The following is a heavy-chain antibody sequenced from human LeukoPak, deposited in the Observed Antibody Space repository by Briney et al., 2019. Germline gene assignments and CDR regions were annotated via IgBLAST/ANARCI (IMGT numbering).Heavy chain of an antibody. J-gene: IGHJ4*02. CDR2: INYKGGTT. Sequence: GGSLRLSCAASGFTLSSFSMHWVRQSPGRGLEYVSAINYKGGTTYYADSMKGRFTISRDNSKNTLYLQMASLRGEDMAVYYCARVGPETAFDYWGQGTLVTVSS. CDR3: ARVGPETAFDY. V-gene: IGHV3-64*02. CDR1: GFTLSSFS. D-gene: IGHD1-14*01.